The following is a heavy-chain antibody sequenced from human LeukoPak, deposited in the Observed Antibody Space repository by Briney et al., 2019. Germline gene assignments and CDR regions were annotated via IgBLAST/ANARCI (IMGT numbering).Heavy chain of an antibody. J-gene: IGHJ6*02. D-gene: IGHD3-3*01. CDR3: AREMCDFWSGYYYYYYGMDV. V-gene: IGHV1-69*01. Sequence: SVKVSCKASGGTFSSYAISWVRQAPGQGLEWMGGTIPIFGTANYAQKFQGRVTITADESTSTAYMELSSLRSEDTAVYYCAREMCDFWSGYYYYYYGMDVWGQGTTVTVSS. CDR1: GGTFSSYA. CDR2: TIPIFGTA.